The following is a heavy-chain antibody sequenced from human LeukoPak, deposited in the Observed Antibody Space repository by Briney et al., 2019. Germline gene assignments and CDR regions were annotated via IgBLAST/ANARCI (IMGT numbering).Heavy chain of an antibody. CDR3: ARNEYHLLEPYYYSYMDF. CDR1: GYSFTTYW. J-gene: IGHJ6*03. V-gene: IGHV5-51*01. CDR2: NYPGDSDT. D-gene: IGHD2-2*01. Sequence: GESLQISCKGSGYSFTTYWIGWVRQMPGEGMEWMGINYPGDSDTRYSPSFQGQVTISADKSISTAYLQCSSLKASDTAMYYCARNEYHLLEPYYYSYMDFWGKGTTVTVSS.